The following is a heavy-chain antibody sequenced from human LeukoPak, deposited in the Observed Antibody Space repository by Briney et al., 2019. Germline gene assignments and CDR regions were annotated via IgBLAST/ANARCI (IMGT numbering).Heavy chain of an antibody. D-gene: IGHD2-8*02. J-gene: IGHJ2*01. CDR2: IWDDGSTK. CDR1: GFTFSTYA. CDR3: ARDHEGVTGVVRWYFDL. V-gene: IGHV3-33*01. Sequence: ERSLRLSCSASGFTFSTYAMHWLRQAPGKGLEWVAVIWDDGSTKYYAESVKGRFTISRDNSKNTMYVQMNSLRAEDTAVYYCARDHEGVTGVVRWYFDLWGRGTLVTVSS.